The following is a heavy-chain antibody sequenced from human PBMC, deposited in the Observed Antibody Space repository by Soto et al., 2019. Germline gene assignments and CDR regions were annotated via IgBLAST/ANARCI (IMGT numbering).Heavy chain of an antibody. CDR2: ITGDGGGT. V-gene: IGHV3-23*01. Sequence: DVQLLESGGGLVQPGGSLRLSCAASRFTFTTYGMSWVRQAPGRALEWVSSITGDGGGTYYADSVKGRFAISRDNSRNTLYLQMNSLRADDTAVYYCAKDLPSIGELFSSFHSWGNGTLVTVSS. CDR3: AKDLPSIGELFSSFHS. CDR1: RFTFTTYG. D-gene: IGHD3-10*01. J-gene: IGHJ5*01.